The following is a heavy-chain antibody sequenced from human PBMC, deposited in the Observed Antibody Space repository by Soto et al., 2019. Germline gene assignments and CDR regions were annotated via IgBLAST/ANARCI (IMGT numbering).Heavy chain of an antibody. CDR2: ISAYNGNK. J-gene: IGHJ4*02. Sequence: ASVKVSCKASGYTFTSYVISGVRQAPGQGLECMGWISAYNGNKNYAQKLQGRGTMTTDTSTSTAYMELRSLRSDDTAVYYCATVDAIAVAGSFNYWGQGTLVTDYS. CDR1: GYTFTSYV. V-gene: IGHV1-18*01. D-gene: IGHD6-19*01. CDR3: ATVDAIAVAGSFNY.